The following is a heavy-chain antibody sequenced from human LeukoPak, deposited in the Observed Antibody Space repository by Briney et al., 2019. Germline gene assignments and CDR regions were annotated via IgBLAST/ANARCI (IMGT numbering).Heavy chain of an antibody. Sequence: GGSLRLSCAASGFTFSSYAMSWVRQAPGKGLEWVSAISGSGGSTYYADSVKGRFTISRDNSKNTLYLQMNSLRAEDTAVYYCAKDFGSGSYDYFYMDVWGKGTTVTVSS. CDR1: GFTFSSYA. V-gene: IGHV3-23*01. CDR2: ISGSGGST. J-gene: IGHJ6*03. D-gene: IGHD3-10*01. CDR3: AKDFGSGSYDYFYMDV.